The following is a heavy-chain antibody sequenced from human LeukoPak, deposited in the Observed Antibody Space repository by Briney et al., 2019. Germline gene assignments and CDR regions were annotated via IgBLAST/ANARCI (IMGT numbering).Heavy chain of an antibody. V-gene: IGHV1-3*01. CDR3: ARGAEDIVLVPAAITNWFDP. D-gene: IGHD2-2*01. CDR2: INAGNGNT. Sequence: ASVKVSCKDSGYIFTRYAMHWVRQAPGQRLEWMGCINAGNGNTQYSQKFQGRVTITSDTSASTAYMELSSLRSEDTAVYYCARGAEDIVLVPAAITNWFDPWGQGTLVTVSS. J-gene: IGHJ5*02. CDR1: GYIFTRYA.